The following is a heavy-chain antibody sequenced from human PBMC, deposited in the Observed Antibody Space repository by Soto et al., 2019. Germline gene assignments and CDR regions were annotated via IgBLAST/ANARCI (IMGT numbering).Heavy chain of an antibody. Sequence: EVQLVESGGGLVQPGGSLRLSCAASGFGVSNNYMSWVRQSPGKGLEWVSAINSGGNTYYTYSVKGRFTISRDNSKNKVDFQMNSVGAEDPAVYYGARGGDSYGYGEYYYYGMDVWGQGTTVTVSS. V-gene: IGHV3-66*01. CDR1: GFGVSNNY. CDR2: INSGGNT. J-gene: IGHJ6*02. D-gene: IGHD5-18*01. CDR3: ARGGDSYGYGEYYYYGMDV.